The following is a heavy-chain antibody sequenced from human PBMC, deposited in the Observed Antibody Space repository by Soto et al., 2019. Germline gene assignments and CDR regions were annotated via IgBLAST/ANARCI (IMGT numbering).Heavy chain of an antibody. D-gene: IGHD3-3*01. CDR2: IDTTGGA. CDR1: GFIFHSYA. V-gene: IGHV3-13*01. CDR3: ARVIFGDDFAMDV. J-gene: IGHJ6*02. Sequence: GGSLRLSCAASGFIFHSYAMHWVRQATGKRLEWVSGIDTTGGAYYLGSVRGRFTISREDDENSLFLQMNSLRAGDTAVYYCARVIFGDDFAMDVWGPVTKVTVYS.